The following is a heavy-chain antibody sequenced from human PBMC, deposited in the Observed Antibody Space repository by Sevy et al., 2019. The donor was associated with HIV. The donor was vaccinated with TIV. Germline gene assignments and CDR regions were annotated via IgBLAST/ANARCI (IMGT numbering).Heavy chain of an antibody. CDR1: GFTFRNYG. Sequence: GGSLRLSCIASGFTFRNYGIHWVRQAPGKGLDWVAVIGYDGSDKYYADSVKGRFTTSRDNSKNTLFLQMNSLRVEDTAGYYCAKERGGSYIPYFYGMDVWGQGTAVTVSS. CDR3: AKERGGSYIPYFYGMDV. J-gene: IGHJ6*02. D-gene: IGHD2-15*01. V-gene: IGHV3-30*18. CDR2: IGYDGSDK.